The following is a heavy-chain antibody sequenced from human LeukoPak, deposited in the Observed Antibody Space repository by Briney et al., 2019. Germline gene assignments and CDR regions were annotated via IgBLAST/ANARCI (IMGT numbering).Heavy chain of an antibody. CDR2: ISAYNGIP. V-gene: IGHV1-18*01. CDR3: ARDDFWSDRYYYYMDV. J-gene: IGHJ6*03. D-gene: IGHD3-3*01. CDR1: GCTFTSSG. Sequence: ASVKVSFKASGCTFTSSGISWVRQAPGQGLEWMGWISAYNGIPTYAQKFQGRVIMTTDTSTTTTYMELTSLRSDDTAVYFCARDDFWSDRYYYYMDVWGKGTTVTVSS.